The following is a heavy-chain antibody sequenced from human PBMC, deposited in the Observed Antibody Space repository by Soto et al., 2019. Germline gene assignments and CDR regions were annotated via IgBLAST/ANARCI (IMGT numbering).Heavy chain of an antibody. Sequence: QVQLQESGPGLVKPSQTLSLTCTVSGGSISSGGYYWSWIRQHPGKGLEWIGYIYYSGSTYYNPSLKSRVIISVDTSKNQFSLKLSSVTAADTAVYYCARSAAAGAYYFDYWGQGTLVTVSS. J-gene: IGHJ4*02. CDR2: IYYSGST. D-gene: IGHD6-13*01. CDR1: GGSISSGGYY. CDR3: ARSAAAGAYYFDY. V-gene: IGHV4-31*03.